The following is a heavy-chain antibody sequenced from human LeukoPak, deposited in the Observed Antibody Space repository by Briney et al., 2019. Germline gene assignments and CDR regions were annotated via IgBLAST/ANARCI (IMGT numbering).Heavy chain of an antibody. CDR2: IKPDGSEK. CDR3: ARGQLADNQ. J-gene: IGHJ4*02. CDR1: GFTFSTYW. D-gene: IGHD1-14*01. V-gene: IGHV3-7*01. Sequence: GGSLRLSCATSGFTFSTYWMSWVRQTPGKGLEWVAKIKPDGSEKSYVDSVKGRFTISRDNAKNSVYLQMNSLRVEDAAVYYCARGQLADNQWGQGALVTVSS.